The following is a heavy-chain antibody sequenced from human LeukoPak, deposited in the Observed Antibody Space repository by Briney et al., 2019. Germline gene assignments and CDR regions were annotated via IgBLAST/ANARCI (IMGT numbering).Heavy chain of an antibody. V-gene: IGHV3-23*01. D-gene: IGHD5-24*01. CDR1: GFTFSSYA. J-gene: IGHJ4*02. Sequence: GGSLRLSCAASGFTFSSYAMSWVRQAPGKGLEWVSAISGSGGSTYCADSVKGRFTISRDNSKNTLYLQMNSLRAEDTAVYYCAKSRGRDGYNWWGQGTLVTVSS. CDR3: AKSRGRDGYNW. CDR2: ISGSGGST.